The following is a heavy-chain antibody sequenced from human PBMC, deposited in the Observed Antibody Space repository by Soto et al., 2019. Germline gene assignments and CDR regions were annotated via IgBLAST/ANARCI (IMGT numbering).Heavy chain of an antibody. D-gene: IGHD3-3*01. V-gene: IGHV1-69*13. CDR1: GGTFSSYA. Sequence: AAVKVSCKASGGTFSSYAISWVRQVPGQGLEWMGRIIPIFCTANYAQKFQGRVTITADESTSTAYIELSSLTSEDTALYYCATPRVGLGFWCGYYPFDYGGQGTLDTVSS. CDR3: ATPRVGLGFWCGYYPFDY. J-gene: IGHJ4*02. CDR2: IIPIFCTA.